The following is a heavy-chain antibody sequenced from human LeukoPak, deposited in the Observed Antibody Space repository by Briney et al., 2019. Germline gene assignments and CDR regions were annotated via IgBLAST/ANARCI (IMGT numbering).Heavy chain of an antibody. D-gene: IGHD6-19*01. CDR2: ISYDGDKT. Sequence: GGSLRLSCAASGFTFRNYGIYWVRQAPGKGLERVALISYDGDKTYYVGSVKGRFTISRDNSKTTVFLQMDSLRTEDTAVYYCGKARQQWLATSIVSWGQGTLVTVSS. CDR3: GKARQQWLATSIVS. V-gene: IGHV3-30*18. CDR1: GFTFRNYG. J-gene: IGHJ4*02.